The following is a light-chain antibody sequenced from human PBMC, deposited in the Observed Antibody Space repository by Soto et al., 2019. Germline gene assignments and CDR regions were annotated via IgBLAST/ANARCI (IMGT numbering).Light chain of an antibody. CDR3: QQSYTTPRT. V-gene: IGKV1-39*01. CDR2: AAA. J-gene: IGKJ1*01. CDR1: QTISGY. Sequence: DSQMTQSPASLSASIGDSVTITCRASQTISGYLNWYQQKPGKAPRLLINAAANLQSGFPSRFRGSGSETDFTLTITSLQPEDFATYCCQQSYTTPRTFGQGTKVEIQ.